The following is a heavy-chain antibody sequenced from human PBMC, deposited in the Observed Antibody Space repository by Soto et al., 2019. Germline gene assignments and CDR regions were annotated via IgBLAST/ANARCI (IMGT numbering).Heavy chain of an antibody. CDR1: GYTFTSYD. D-gene: IGHD2-2*01. CDR2: INPNSGGT. J-gene: IGHJ5*02. Sequence: GASVKVSCKASGYTFTSYDINWVRQATGQGLEWMGWINPNSGGTNYAQKFQGWVTMTRDTSISTAYMELSRLRSDDTAVYYCARSHCSSTSCSNWFDPWGQGTLVTVSS. V-gene: IGHV1-2*04. CDR3: ARSHCSSTSCSNWFDP.